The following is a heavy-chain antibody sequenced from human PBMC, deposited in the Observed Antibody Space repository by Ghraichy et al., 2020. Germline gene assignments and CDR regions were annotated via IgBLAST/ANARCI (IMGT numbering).Heavy chain of an antibody. V-gene: IGHV3-74*01. Sequence: GGSLRLSCAASGFTFSSYWMHWVRQAPGKGLVWVSRINSDGSSTSYADSVKGRFAISRDNAKNTLYLQMNSLRAEDTAVYYCARASLGSGGDSGWYGTDYYYYGMDVWGQGTTVTVSS. J-gene: IGHJ6*01. CDR3: ARASLGSGGDSGWYGTDYYYYGMDV. CDR2: INSDGSST. D-gene: IGHD6-19*01. CDR1: GFTFSSYW.